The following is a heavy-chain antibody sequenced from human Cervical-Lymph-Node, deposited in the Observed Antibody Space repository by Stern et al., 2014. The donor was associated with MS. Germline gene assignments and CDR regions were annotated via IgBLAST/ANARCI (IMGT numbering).Heavy chain of an antibody. D-gene: IGHD3-22*01. V-gene: IGHV1-24*01. Sequence: VQLVQSGAEVKKPGASVKVSCKVSGYTLTELSMHWVRQAPGNGLEWMGGFDPEDGETIYAQKFQGRVTMTEDTSTDTAYMELSSLRSEDTAMYYCATPLARYDSSGFDYWGQGTLVTVSS. CDR1: GYTLTELS. J-gene: IGHJ4*02. CDR3: ATPLARYDSSGFDY. CDR2: FDPEDGET.